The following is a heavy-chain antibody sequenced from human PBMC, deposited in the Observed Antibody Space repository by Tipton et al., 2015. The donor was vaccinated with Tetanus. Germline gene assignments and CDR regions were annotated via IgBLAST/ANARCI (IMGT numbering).Heavy chain of an antibody. V-gene: IGHV1-2*06. CDR1: GYTFTGYY. Sequence: QLVQSGAEVKKPGASVKVSCKASGYTFTGYYMHWVRQAPGQGLEWMGRINPNSGGTNYAQKFQGRVTMTRDTSISTAYMELSRLRSGDTAVYYCARVLLRGFHWFDPWGQGTLVTVSS. CDR2: INPNSGGT. J-gene: IGHJ5*02. D-gene: IGHD1-26*01. CDR3: ARVLLRGFHWFDP.